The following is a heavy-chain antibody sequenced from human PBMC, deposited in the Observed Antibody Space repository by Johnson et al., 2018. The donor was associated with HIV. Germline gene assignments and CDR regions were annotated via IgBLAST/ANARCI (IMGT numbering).Heavy chain of an antibody. CDR2: IKQDGSEK. CDR1: GFTFSSYW. J-gene: IGHJ3*02. Sequence: VQLVESGGGLVQPGGSLRLSCTTSGFTFSSYWMNWVHQAPGKGLEWVANIKQDGSEKYYVDSTKGRFTISRDNAKNSLYLQMNSLRVEDTAVYYCARGRDSIGDGGAFDIWGQGTMVTVSS. D-gene: IGHD3-16*01. V-gene: IGHV3-7*05. CDR3: ARGRDSIGDGGAFDI.